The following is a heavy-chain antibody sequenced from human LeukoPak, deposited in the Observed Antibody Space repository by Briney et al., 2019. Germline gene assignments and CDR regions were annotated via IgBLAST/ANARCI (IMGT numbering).Heavy chain of an antibody. D-gene: IGHD3-10*01. Sequence: GGSLRLSCAASDFTFSSYGMHWVRQAPGKGLECVAFISHDGTVEKFADSVKGRFTISRDNSKNTLFLQVNSLRAEDTAVYYCAKDVIRGSISYFDSWGQGTQVAVSS. V-gene: IGHV3-30*02. CDR3: AKDVIRGSISYFDS. CDR2: ISHDGTVE. J-gene: IGHJ4*02. CDR1: DFTFSSYG.